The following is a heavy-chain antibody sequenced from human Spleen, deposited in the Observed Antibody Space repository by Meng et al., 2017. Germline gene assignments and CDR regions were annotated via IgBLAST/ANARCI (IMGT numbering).Heavy chain of an antibody. J-gene: IGHJ4*02. CDR1: GFTFSSYE. CDR3: ARVGSSAAGTRMGYDY. Sequence: GGSLRLSCAASGFTFSSYEMNWVRQAPGKGLEWVSYISSSGSTIYYADSVKGRFTISRDNSKNTLYLQINSLRAEDTAVYYCARVGSSAAGTRMGYDYWGQGTLVTVSS. CDR2: ISSSGSTI. D-gene: IGHD6-13*01. V-gene: IGHV3-48*03.